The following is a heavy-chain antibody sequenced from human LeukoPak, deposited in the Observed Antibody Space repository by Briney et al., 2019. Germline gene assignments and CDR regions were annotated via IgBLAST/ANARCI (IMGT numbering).Heavy chain of an antibody. CDR2: ISSGGSGI. D-gene: IGHD1-26*01. CDR3: AKKGLVGATDLRAFDY. Sequence: GGSLRLSCAPSGFTFSSYAMSWVRQAPGKGLEWVSGISSGGSGIYYADSVKGRFTISRDNSKNTLNLQMNSLRVEDTAIYYCAKKGLVGATDLRAFDYWGQGTLVTVSS. J-gene: IGHJ4*02. V-gene: IGHV3-23*01. CDR1: GFTFSSYA.